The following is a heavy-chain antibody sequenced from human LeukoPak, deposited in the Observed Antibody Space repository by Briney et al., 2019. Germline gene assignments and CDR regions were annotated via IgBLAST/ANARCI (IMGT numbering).Heavy chain of an antibody. V-gene: IGHV3-48*04. J-gene: IGHJ4*02. CDR2: ISSSGSTI. Sequence: GGSLRLSCAASGFTLSSYSMNWVRQAPGKGLEWVSYISSSGSTIYYADSVKGRFTISRDNAKNSLYLQMNSLRAEDTAVYYCARGTSWGSGSYYNGFDYWGQGTLVTVSS. D-gene: IGHD3-10*01. CDR3: ARGTSWGSGSYYNGFDY. CDR1: GFTLSSYS.